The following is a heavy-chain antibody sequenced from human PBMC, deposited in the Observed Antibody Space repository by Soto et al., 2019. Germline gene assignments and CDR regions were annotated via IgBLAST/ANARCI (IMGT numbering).Heavy chain of an antibody. V-gene: IGHV3-7*01. CDR3: AKGGGYDYWTVRGT. D-gene: IGHD3-3*01. CDR2: IKQDEGEK. J-gene: IGHJ5*02. CDR1: GFTFSGSW. Sequence: GGSLRLSCAASGFTFSGSWMAWVRQAPGKGPEWVANIKQDEGEKYYADSVKGRFTSSRDNAKNSLYLQMSGLRDEYTATYYFAKGGGYDYWTVRGTWRKGTLVTVSS.